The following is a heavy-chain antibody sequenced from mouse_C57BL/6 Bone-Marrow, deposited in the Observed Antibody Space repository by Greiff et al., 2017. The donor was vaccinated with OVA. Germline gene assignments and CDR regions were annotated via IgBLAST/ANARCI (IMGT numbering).Heavy chain of an antibody. J-gene: IGHJ2*01. V-gene: IGHV1-82*01. CDR3: AANWDY. D-gene: IGHD4-1*01. Sequence: QVQLQQSGPELVKPGASVKISCKASGYAFSSSWMNWVKQRPGKGLEWIGRIYPGDGDTKYNGKFKGKATLTADKSSSTAYMQLSSLTSEDSAVYFCAANWDYWGQGTTLTVSS. CDR2: IYPGDGDT. CDR1: GYAFSSSW.